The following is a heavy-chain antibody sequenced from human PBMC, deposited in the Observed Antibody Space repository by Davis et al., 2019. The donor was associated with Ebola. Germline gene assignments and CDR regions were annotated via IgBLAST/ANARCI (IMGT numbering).Heavy chain of an antibody. CDR2: IYSGGST. J-gene: IGHJ1*01. CDR3: ARRLSG. D-gene: IGHD6-25*01. Sequence: GGSLRLSCTDSVITFSSYAMSWVRQAPGKGLEWVSVIYSGGSTYYAASVKGRFTISRDNSKNTLYLQMNSLRGEDTAVYYCARRLSGWGQGTLVTVSS. CDR1: VITFSSYA. V-gene: IGHV3-66*01.